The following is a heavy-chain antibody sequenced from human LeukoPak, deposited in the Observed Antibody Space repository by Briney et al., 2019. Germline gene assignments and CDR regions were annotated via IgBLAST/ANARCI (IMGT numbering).Heavy chain of an antibody. CDR3: ARGYGDSGFNY. CDR2: ISYDGSNK. D-gene: IGHD4-17*01. CDR1: GFTFSSYA. J-gene: IGHJ4*02. Sequence: GGSLRLSCAASGFTFSSYAMRWVRQAPGKGLEWVAVISYDGSNKYYADSVKGRFTISRDNSKNTLYLQMNSLRAEDTAVYYCARGYGDSGFNYWGQGTLVTVSS. V-gene: IGHV3-30-3*01.